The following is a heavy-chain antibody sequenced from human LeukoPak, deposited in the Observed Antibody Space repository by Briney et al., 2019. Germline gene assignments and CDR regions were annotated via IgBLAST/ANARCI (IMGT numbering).Heavy chain of an antibody. V-gene: IGHV3-48*03. D-gene: IGHD2-2*01. CDR1: GFTFSSYE. Sequence: GGSLRLSCAASGFTFSSYEMNWVRQAPGKGLEWVAYISSSGTGIYYADSVKGRFTISRDNAKNSLYLQMNSLRAEGTAVYYCATLSSTWGQGTLVTVSS. CDR2: ISSSGTGI. J-gene: IGHJ5*02. CDR3: ATLSST.